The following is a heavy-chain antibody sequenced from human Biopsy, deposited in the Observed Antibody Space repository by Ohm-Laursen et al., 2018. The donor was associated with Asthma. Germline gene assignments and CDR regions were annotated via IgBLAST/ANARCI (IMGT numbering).Heavy chain of an antibody. CDR2: THHSGYT. J-gene: IGHJ4*02. CDR3: AREVVSSGFYFDS. Sequence: GTLSLTCAVYGGSFSSNYWSWIRQTPEKGLEWLGDTHHSGYTNYNPSLSSRLTLSVDTSKNQFSLRLTSVTAADTAVYYCAREVVSSGFYFDSWGQGTLVSVSS. D-gene: IGHD3-22*01. V-gene: IGHV4-34*01. CDR1: GGSFSSNY.